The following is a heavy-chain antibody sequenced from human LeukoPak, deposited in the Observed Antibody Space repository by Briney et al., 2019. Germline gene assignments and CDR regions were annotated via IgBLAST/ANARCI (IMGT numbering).Heavy chain of an antibody. Sequence: GGSLRLSCAASGFTFSSYGMHWVRQAPGKGLEWVAFIRYDGSNKYYADSVKGRFTISRDNSKNTLYLQMNSLRAEDTAVYYCAKVYSSSWYADYFDYWGQGTLVTVSP. D-gene: IGHD6-13*01. CDR2: IRYDGSNK. CDR3: AKVYSSSWYADYFDY. J-gene: IGHJ4*02. CDR1: GFTFSSYG. V-gene: IGHV3-30*02.